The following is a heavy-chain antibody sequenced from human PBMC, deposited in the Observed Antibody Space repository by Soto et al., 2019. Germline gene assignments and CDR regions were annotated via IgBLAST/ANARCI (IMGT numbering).Heavy chain of an antibody. CDR1: GFTFSSYA. CDR3: ARYIPGVRYYGMDV. Sequence: EVQLLESGGGLVQPGGSLRLSCAASGFTFSSYAMKWVRQAPGKGLEWVSLIGESGAPTYYADSVKGRFTISRDNSGNTLFLEMYILRAEDTVVYYCARYIPGVRYYGMDVWCQGTTVTVSS. D-gene: IGHD2-2*01. CDR2: IGESGAPT. V-gene: IGHV3-23*01. J-gene: IGHJ6*02.